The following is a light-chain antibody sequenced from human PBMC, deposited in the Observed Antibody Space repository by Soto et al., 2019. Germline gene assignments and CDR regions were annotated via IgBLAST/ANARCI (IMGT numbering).Light chain of an antibody. J-gene: IGLJ1*01. Sequence: QSALTQPASVSGSPGQSITISCTGTSSDVGGYNYVSWYQQHPGKAPKLMIYDVSNRPSGVSDRFSGSKSGNTASLTISGLQAEDEADYYCSSYTRSSTLVFGTGTKPTVL. V-gene: IGLV2-14*01. CDR2: DVS. CDR3: SSYTRSSTLV. CDR1: SSDVGGYNY.